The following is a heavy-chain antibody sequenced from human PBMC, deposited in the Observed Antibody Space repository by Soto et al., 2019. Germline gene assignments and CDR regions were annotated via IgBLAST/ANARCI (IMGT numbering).Heavy chain of an antibody. CDR1: GGSLRGYS. CDR3: AREKTPMSPHYFYYGMDV. J-gene: IGHJ6*02. V-gene: IGHV4-59*01. CDR2: VYSGGGT. Sequence: SETLSLTCTASGGSLRGYSWSWIRQSPGKGLEWIGYVYSGGGTNYSPSFMGRVTISVDTTDNQFSLKLNSVTAADTAVYYCAREKTPMSPHYFYYGMDVWGQGTTVTVSS. D-gene: IGHD3-9*01.